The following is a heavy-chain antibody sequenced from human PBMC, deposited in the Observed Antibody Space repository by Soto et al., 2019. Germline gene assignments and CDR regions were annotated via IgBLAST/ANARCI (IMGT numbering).Heavy chain of an antibody. CDR3: ARDDRTISGAVTLDY. V-gene: IGHV1-3*01. Sequence: QVHLVQSGPEVKRPGASVRISCRTAGYSFKNYAIHWVRQAPGKKLEWMGWSNEGSGNTRYSQKFQGRMSIARDTSASTSYLDLRSLTSEDTAIYFCARDDRTISGAVTLDYWGPGTLVTVSS. J-gene: IGHJ4*02. D-gene: IGHD3-3*02. CDR2: SNEGSGNT. CDR1: GYSFKNYA.